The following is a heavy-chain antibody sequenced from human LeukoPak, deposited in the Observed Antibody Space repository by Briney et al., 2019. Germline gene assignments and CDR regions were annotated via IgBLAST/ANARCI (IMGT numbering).Heavy chain of an antibody. CDR3: ARHWRSFDSSGSYSFDY. CDR1: GVSTSNYY. Sequence: PSETLSLTCTVSGVSTSNYYWSWIRQPPGKGLEWIGYISDSGSTNDNPSLKRRVTISVDTSKNQFSLKLSSVTAADTAVYYCARHWRSFDSSGSYSFDYWGQGTLVTVSS. J-gene: IGHJ4*02. V-gene: IGHV4-59*08. CDR2: ISDSGST. D-gene: IGHD3-22*01.